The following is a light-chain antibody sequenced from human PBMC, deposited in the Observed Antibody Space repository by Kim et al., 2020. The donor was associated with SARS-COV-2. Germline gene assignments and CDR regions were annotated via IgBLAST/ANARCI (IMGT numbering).Light chain of an antibody. CDR1: QSVSSY. CDR2: DAS. J-gene: IGKJ2*03. V-gene: IGKV3-11*01. Sequence: EIVLTQSPATLSLSPGERATLSCRASQSVSSYLAWYQQKPGQAPRLLIYDASNRATGIPARFSGSGSGTDFTLTISSLEPEDFAVYYCQPRSNWYSFGQGTKLE. CDR3: QPRSNWYS.